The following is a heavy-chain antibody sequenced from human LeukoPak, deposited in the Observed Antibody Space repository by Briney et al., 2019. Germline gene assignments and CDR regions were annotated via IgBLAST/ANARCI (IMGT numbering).Heavy chain of an antibody. Sequence: SSETLSLTCTVSGGSISSSSYYWGWIRQPPGKGLEWIGSIYYSGSTYYNPSLKSRVTISVDTSKNQFSLKLSSVTAADTAVYYCARDWDSRLGAFDIWGQGTMVTVSS. CDR2: IYYSGST. CDR1: GGSISSSSYY. J-gene: IGHJ3*02. D-gene: IGHD3-22*01. V-gene: IGHV4-39*07. CDR3: ARDWDSRLGAFDI.